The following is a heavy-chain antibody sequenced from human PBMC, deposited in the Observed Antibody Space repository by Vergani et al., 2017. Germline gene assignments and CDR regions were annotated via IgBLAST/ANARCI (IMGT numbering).Heavy chain of an antibody. CDR1: GYSFTSYW. D-gene: IGHD4-17*01. V-gene: IGHV5-51*01. CDR2: IYPGDSDT. Sequence: EVHLVQSGAEVKKPGESLKISCKGSGYSFTSYWIGWVRQMPGEGLEWMGIIYPGDSDTRYSPSFQGQVTISADKSISTAYLQWSSLKASDTAMYYCARGENRVLADYGDYVGYDAFDIWGQGTMVTVSS. CDR3: ARGENRVLADYGDYVGYDAFDI. J-gene: IGHJ3*02.